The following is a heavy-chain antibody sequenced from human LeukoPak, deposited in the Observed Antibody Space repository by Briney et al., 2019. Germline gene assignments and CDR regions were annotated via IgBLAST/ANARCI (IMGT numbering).Heavy chain of an antibody. V-gene: IGHV3-21*04. Sequence: PGGSLRLSCAASGFIFSSYSMNWVRQAPGKGLEWVSSISSSSSYIYYADSVKGRFTISRDNSKNALYPQLNRLRAEDTAVYYCAKWGDYDILTGYYDSDYWGQGTLVTVSS. CDR3: AKWGDYDILTGYYDSDY. CDR2: ISSSSSYI. J-gene: IGHJ4*02. D-gene: IGHD3-9*01. CDR1: GFIFSSYS.